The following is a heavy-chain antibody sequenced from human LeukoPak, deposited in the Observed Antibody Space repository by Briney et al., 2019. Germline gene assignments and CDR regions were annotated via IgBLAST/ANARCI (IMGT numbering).Heavy chain of an antibody. J-gene: IGHJ4*02. Sequence: GGSLRLSCAASGFTFSSYAMSWVRQAPGKGLEWVSAISGSGGSTYYADSVKGRFTISRDNAKNTLYLQMNSLRAGDTAVYYCAKDYSPQLVIGFDYWGQGTLVTVSS. D-gene: IGHD6-13*01. CDR3: AKDYSPQLVIGFDY. CDR1: GFTFSSYA. CDR2: ISGSGGST. V-gene: IGHV3-23*01.